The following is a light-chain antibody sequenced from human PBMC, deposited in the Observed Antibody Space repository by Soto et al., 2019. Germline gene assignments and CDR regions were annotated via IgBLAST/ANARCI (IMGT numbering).Light chain of an antibody. CDR1: SSNIGAGYD. J-gene: IGLJ3*02. Sequence: QSVLTQPPSVSGAPGQRVTISCTGSSSNIGAGYDVHWYQQLPGKAPKLLISGNSNRPSGVPDRFSGSKSGTTASLAITGLQDDDEADYYCQSYYSSLSGWVFGGGTKLTVL. V-gene: IGLV1-40*01. CDR3: QSYYSSLSGWV. CDR2: GNS.